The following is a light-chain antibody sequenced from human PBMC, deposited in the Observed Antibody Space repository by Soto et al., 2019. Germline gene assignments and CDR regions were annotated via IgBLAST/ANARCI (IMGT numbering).Light chain of an antibody. Sequence: DIQMTQSPSSLSASVGDRVTITCRASQTISTYLNWYQQKPGKAPKLLIYAASSLQSGVPSRFSGSGSGTDFTLTIGSLQPEDFATYYCQQSYRTPPWAFGQGTKVEIK. J-gene: IGKJ1*01. CDR1: QTISTY. CDR3: QQSYRTPPWA. V-gene: IGKV1-39*01. CDR2: AAS.